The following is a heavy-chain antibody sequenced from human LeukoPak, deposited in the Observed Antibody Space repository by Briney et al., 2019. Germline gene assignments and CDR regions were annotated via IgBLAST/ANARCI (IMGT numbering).Heavy chain of an antibody. CDR3: AKDRGSGFY. V-gene: IGHV3-21*01. J-gene: IGHJ4*02. CDR2: IGTSTSYI. Sequence: GGSLRLSCAASGFTFSTYIMNWVRQTPGKGLEWVSSIGTSTSYIYYADSVKGRFTISRDNAKNSLYLEMNSLRAEDTAVYYCAKDRGSGFYWGQGTLVTVSS. CDR1: GFTFSTYI. D-gene: IGHD6-19*01.